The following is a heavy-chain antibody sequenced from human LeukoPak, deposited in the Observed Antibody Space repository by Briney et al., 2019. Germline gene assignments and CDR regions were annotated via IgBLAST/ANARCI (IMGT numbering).Heavy chain of an antibody. CDR3: AKDIGRSSYYYFDY. Sequence: PGGSLRLSCAASGFTFSDYGMHWVRRAPGKGLEWVAFIRYDGSDKYYADSVKGRFTISRDNSKNTLYVQMNTLRAEDTAVYYCAKDIGRSSYYYFDYWGQGTLVTVSS. D-gene: IGHD6-13*01. J-gene: IGHJ4*02. CDR2: IRYDGSDK. CDR1: GFTFSDYG. V-gene: IGHV3-30*02.